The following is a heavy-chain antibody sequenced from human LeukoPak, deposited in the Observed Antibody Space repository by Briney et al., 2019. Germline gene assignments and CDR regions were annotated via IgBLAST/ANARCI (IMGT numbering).Heavy chain of an antibody. J-gene: IGHJ4*02. CDR2: ISYDGSNK. V-gene: IGHV3-30*18. CDR1: GFTFSSYG. CDR3: AKDRLGVGYDSSGYYYSGKDY. D-gene: IGHD3-22*01. Sequence: PGGSLRLSCAASGFTFSSYGMHWVRQAPGKGLEWVAVISYDGSNKYYADSVKGRFTISRDNSKNTLYLQMNSLRAEDTAVYYCAKDRLGVGYDSSGYYYSGKDYWGQGTLVTVSS.